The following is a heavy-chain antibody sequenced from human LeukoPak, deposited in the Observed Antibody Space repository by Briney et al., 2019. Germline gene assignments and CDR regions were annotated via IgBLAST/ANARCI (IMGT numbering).Heavy chain of an antibody. J-gene: IGHJ4*02. CDR3: ARGSKRFRELYAIYPRYYFDY. CDR2: INHSGST. V-gene: IGHV4-34*01. Sequence: SETLSLTCAVYGGSFSGYYWSWIRQPPGKGLEWIGEINHSGSTNYNPSLKSRVTISVDTSKNQFSLKLSSVTAADTAVYYCARGSKRFRELYAIYPRYYFDYWGQGTLVTVSS. D-gene: IGHD3-10*01. CDR1: GGSFSGYY.